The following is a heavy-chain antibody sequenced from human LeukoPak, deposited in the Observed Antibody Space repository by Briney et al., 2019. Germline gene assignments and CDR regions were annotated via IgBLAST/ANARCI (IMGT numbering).Heavy chain of an antibody. CDR1: GGTFSSYA. CDR2: IIPIFGTA. J-gene: IGHJ6*03. D-gene: IGHD3-22*01. Sequence: ASVKVSCKASGGTFSSYAISWVRQAPGQGLEWMGGIIPIFGTANYAQKFQGRVTITADESTSTAYMELSSLRSEVTAVYYCARAPYYYDSRPPRAAAPYYYYMDVWGKGTTVTVSS. CDR3: ARAPYYYDSRPPRAAAPYYYYMDV. V-gene: IGHV1-69*13.